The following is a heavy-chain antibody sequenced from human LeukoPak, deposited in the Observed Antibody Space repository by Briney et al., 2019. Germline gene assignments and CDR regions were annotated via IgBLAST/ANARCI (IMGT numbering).Heavy chain of an antibody. CDR2: IYYSGST. V-gene: IGHV4-31*03. CDR3: ARTIIAAAGDNAFDI. D-gene: IGHD6-13*01. CDR1: GGSISSGGYY. J-gene: IGHJ3*02. Sequence: SETLSLTCTVSGGSISSGGYYWSWIRQHPGKGLEWIGYIYYSGSTYYNPSLKSRVTISVDTSKSQFSLKLSSVTAADTAVYYCARTIIAAAGDNAFDIWGQGTMVTVSS.